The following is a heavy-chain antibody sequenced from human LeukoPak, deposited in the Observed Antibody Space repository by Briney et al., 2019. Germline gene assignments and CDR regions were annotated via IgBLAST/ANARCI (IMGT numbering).Heavy chain of an antibody. D-gene: IGHD2-15*01. J-gene: IGHJ4*02. CDR1: GFIFDDYA. Sequence: PGGSLRLSCAASGFIFDDYAMHWVRQAPGNRLEWVSGIRWNSGSIAYADSVKGRFTISRDNAKNSLYLQMNSLRAEDMALYYCAKDVSLGYCSGGSCSAHFDYWGQGTLVTVSS. V-gene: IGHV3-9*03. CDR2: IRWNSGSI. CDR3: AKDVSLGYCSGGSCSAHFDY.